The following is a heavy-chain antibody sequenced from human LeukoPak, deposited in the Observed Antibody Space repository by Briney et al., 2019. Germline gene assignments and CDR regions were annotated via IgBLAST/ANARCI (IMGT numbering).Heavy chain of an antibody. J-gene: IGHJ3*02. V-gene: IGHV1-2*02. D-gene: IGHD4-17*01. CDR3: ATSLYGDYGFGAFGI. CDR2: INPNSGGT. Sequence: GASVKVSCKASGYTFTGYYMHWVRQAPGQGLEGMGWINPNSGGTNYAQKFTGRVTTTEDESARTAYMELSSLRSEDTAVYYCATSLYGDYGFGAFGIWGQGTMVTVSS. CDR1: GYTFTGYY.